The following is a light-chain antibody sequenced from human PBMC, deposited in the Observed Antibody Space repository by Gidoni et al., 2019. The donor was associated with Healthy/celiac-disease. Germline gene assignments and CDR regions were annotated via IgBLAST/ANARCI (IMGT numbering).Light chain of an antibody. V-gene: IGLV1-44*01. J-gene: IGLJ2*01. Sequence: QSVLTHPPSPSGSSGQRVPISCSGSSCNLVSNTVYGYQQLPGTAPKLLIYSNNHRPSGVPDRFSGSKSGASASLAISGLQSEDEADYYCAAWDDSLSVVFGGGTKLTVL. CDR1: SCNLVSNT. CDR3: AAWDDSLSVV. CDR2: SNN.